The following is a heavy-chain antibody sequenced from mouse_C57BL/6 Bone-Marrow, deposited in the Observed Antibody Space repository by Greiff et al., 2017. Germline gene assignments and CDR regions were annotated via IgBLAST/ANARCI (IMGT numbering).Heavy chain of an antibody. CDR1: GYAFSSSW. CDR2: IYPGDGDT. Sequence: QVQLQQSGPELVKPGASVTISCKASGYAFSSSWMNWVKQRPGKGLEWIGRIYPGDGDTNYNGKFKGKATLTADKSSSTAYMQLSSLTSEDSAVYFCARAPITTVVAPDAMDYWGQGTSVTVSS. CDR3: ARAPITTVVAPDAMDY. J-gene: IGHJ4*01. D-gene: IGHD1-1*01. V-gene: IGHV1-82*01.